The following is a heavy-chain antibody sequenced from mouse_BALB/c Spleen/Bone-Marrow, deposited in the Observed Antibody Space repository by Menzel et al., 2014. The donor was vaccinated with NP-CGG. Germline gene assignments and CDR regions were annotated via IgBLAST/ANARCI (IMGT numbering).Heavy chain of an antibody. CDR1: GFNIKDTY. J-gene: IGHJ3*01. CDR2: IDPANGNT. D-gene: IGHD2-3*01. V-gene: IGHV14-3*02. CDR3: ARSLYDGYFFWFAY. Sequence: EVQRVESGAELVKPGASVKLSCTASGFNIKDTYMHWVKQRPEQGLEWIGRIDPANGNTKYDPKFQGKATITADTSSNTAYLQLSSLTSEDTAVYYCARSLYDGYFFWFAYWGQGTLVTVSA.